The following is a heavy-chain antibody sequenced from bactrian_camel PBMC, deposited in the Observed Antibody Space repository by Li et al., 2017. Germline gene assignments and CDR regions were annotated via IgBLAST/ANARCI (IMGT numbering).Heavy chain of an antibody. J-gene: IGHJ4*01. V-gene: IGHV3S40*01. Sequence: VQLVESGGGLVQPGGSLRLSCAASGSTFSIHGMSWVRQAPGKGLEWVSAINSGGGTTYYVDSVKGRFTIFGDNAKNTLYLQMNSLKTEDTAVYYCATWTGGSWFNYWGQGTQVTVS. CDR1: GSTFSIHG. CDR3: ATWTGGSWFNY. D-gene: IGHD6*01. CDR2: INSGGGTT.